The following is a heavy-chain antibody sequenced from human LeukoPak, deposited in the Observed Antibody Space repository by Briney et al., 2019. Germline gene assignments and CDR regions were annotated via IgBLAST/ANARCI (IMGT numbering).Heavy chain of an antibody. CDR1: GYTFTGYY. Sequence: GASVKVSCKASGYTFTGYYMHWVRQAPGQGLEWMGWINPNSGGTNYAQKLQGWVTMTRDTSISTAYMELSRLRSDDTAVYYCARGLILRYSNPVGYWGQGTLVTVSS. D-gene: IGHD3-9*01. CDR2: INPNSGGT. V-gene: IGHV1-2*04. J-gene: IGHJ4*02. CDR3: ARGLILRYSNPVGY.